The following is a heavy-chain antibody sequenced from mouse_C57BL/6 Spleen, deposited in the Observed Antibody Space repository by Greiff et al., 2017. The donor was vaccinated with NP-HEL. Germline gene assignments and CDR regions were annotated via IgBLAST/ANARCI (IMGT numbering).Heavy chain of an antibody. Sequence: VKDRFTISRDDSESMLYLQMNNLKTEDTAMYYCVRHKFDYWGQGTTLTVSS. CDR3: VRHKFDY. J-gene: IGHJ2*01. V-gene: IGHV10-1*01.